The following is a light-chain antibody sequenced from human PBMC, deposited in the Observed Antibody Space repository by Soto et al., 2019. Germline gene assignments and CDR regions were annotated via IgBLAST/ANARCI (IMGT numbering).Light chain of an antibody. J-gene: IGKJ4*01. Sequence: DIVMTQSPESLSVSLGERATINCKSSQSVLYSSKNKNFLAWYQQKPGQPPKLLLYWASTRDSGVPDRFSGSGSGTDFTLTITSLQAEDVAVYYCQQYYSAPLTFGGGTKVEIK. CDR2: WAS. CDR1: QSVLYSSKNKNF. V-gene: IGKV4-1*01. CDR3: QQYYSAPLT.